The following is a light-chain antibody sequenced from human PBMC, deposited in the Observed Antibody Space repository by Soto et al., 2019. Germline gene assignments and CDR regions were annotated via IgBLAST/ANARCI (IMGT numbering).Light chain of an antibody. CDR1: SSNIGAGYD. Sequence: QSVLTQPPSVSGAPWQRVTISCTGSSSNIGAGYDVHWYQQLPGTAPKLLIYGNSNRPSGVPDRFSGSKSGTSASLAITGLQAEDEAEYYCQSYDSSLSGYVFGTGTKVTVL. J-gene: IGLJ1*01. CDR3: QSYDSSLSGYV. CDR2: GNS. V-gene: IGLV1-40*01.